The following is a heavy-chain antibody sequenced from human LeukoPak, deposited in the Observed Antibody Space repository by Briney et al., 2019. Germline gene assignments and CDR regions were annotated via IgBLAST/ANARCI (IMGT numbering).Heavy chain of an antibody. Sequence: PSETLSLTCAVYGGSFSGYYWGWIRQPPGKGLEWIGEINHSGSTNYNPSLKSRVTISVDTSKNQFSLKLSSVTAADTAVYYCARGIVIGYSSSSGYFDYWGQGTLVTVSS. J-gene: IGHJ4*02. CDR1: GGSFSGYY. D-gene: IGHD6-6*01. CDR3: ARGIVIGYSSSSGYFDY. CDR2: INHSGST. V-gene: IGHV4-34*01.